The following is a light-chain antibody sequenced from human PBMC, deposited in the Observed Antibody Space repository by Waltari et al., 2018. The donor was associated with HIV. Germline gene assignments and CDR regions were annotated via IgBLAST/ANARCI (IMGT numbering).Light chain of an antibody. J-gene: IGKJ2*01. CDR3: QQYGSSHYT. CDR2: GAS. V-gene: IGKV3-20*01. Sequence: EIVLTQSPGTLSLSPGERATLSCRASQSVSSSYLAWYQQKPGQAPRLLIYGASSRATGIPDRFSGSESGTDFTLTISRLEPEDFAVYYCQQYGSSHYTFGQGTKLEIK. CDR1: QSVSSSY.